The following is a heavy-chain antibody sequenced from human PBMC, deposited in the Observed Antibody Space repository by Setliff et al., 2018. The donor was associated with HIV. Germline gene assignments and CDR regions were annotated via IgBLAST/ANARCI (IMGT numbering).Heavy chain of an antibody. D-gene: IGHD3-22*01. CDR1: GYDVTRYW. Sequence: GESLKISCRASGYDVTRYWIGGVRQMPGQGLEWMGVIYPGDSDARYSPSFQDQVTMSADKSISTAYLQWSSLKASDTGVYYCARSFPYYYEHRDDSWGQGTLVTVSS. V-gene: IGHV5-51*01. CDR3: ARSFPYYYEHRDDS. CDR2: IYPGDSDA. J-gene: IGHJ4*02.